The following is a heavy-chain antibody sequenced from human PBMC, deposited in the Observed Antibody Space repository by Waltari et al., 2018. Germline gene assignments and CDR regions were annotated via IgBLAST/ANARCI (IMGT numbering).Heavy chain of an antibody. Sequence: QVQLVQSGAEVKKPGASVKVSCKASGYTFTGYYMHWVRQAPGQGLEWRGGIKPNSGGKNYAHKFQGRVTMTRDTSISTAYMELSRLRSDDTAVYYCARDRYGMDVWGQGTTVTVSS. CDR1: GYTFTGYY. CDR3: ARDRYGMDV. V-gene: IGHV1-2*07. J-gene: IGHJ6*02. CDR2: IKPNSGGK.